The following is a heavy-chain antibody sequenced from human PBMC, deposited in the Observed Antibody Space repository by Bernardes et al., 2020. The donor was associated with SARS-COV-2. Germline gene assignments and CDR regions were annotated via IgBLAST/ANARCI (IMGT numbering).Heavy chain of an antibody. Sequence: SETLSLTCTVSGGSISSYYWSWIRQPPGKGLEWIGYIYYSGSTNYNPSLKSRVTISVDTSKNQFSLKLSSVTAAATAVYYCAKPDYGDSYWYVDLWGRGTLVTVSS. J-gene: IGHJ2*01. CDR1: GGSISSYY. CDR3: AKPDYGDSYWYVDL. D-gene: IGHD4-17*01. CDR2: IYYSGST. V-gene: IGHV4-59*08.